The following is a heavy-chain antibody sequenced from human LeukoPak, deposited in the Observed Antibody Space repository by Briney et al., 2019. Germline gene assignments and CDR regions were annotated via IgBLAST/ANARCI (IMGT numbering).Heavy chain of an antibody. CDR1: GGSFTSNY. J-gene: IGHJ5*02. CDR3: ARLDYFMVRGVISYWFDP. CDR2: IYYIGTT. Sequence: SETLSLTCTVSGGSFTSNYWKWIRQPPGKGLEWIGYIYYIGTTNYNPSLKSRVTISVDTSKNQFSLRLSSVTAADPAVYYCARLDYFMVRGVISYWFDPWGQGTLVTVSS. D-gene: IGHD3-10*01. V-gene: IGHV4-59*08.